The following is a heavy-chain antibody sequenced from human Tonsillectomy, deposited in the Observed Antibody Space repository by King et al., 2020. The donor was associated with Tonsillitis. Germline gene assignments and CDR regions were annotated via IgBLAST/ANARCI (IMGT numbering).Heavy chain of an antibody. CDR3: ATINGRDGGYDRS. J-gene: IGHJ5*02. CDR1: GYTFTGYY. Sequence: VQLVESGAEVKKPGASVKVSCKASGYTFTGYYMHWVRQAPGQGLEWMGWINPNSGGTNSAQNFKGSLTMTRDTSISTAYMVLSRLRSDDTAVYYCATINGRDGGYDRSWGQGTLVTVSS. V-gene: IGHV1-2*02. CDR2: INPNSGGT. D-gene: IGHD5-12*01.